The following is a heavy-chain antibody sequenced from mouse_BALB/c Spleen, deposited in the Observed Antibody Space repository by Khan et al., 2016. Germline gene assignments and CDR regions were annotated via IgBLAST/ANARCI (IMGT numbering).Heavy chain of an antibody. CDR2: IDPENGNT. J-gene: IGHJ3*01. Sequence: VQLMQSGAELVRPGALVKLSCKASGFNIKDYYMHWVKQRPEQGLEWIGWIDPENGNTIYDPKFQGKYSISADTASNTAYLQLSRLTSEDTAVCYCDRGYGGYGWFAYWGQGTLVTVSA. CDR3: DRGYGGYGWFAY. D-gene: IGHD1-1*02. CDR1: GFNIKDYY. V-gene: IGHV14-1*02.